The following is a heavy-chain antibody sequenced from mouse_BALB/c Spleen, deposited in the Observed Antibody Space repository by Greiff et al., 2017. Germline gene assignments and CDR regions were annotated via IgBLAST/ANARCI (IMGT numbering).Heavy chain of an antibody. Sequence: EVKLVESGGDLVKPGGSLKLSCAASGFTFSSYGMSWVRQTPDKRLEWVATISSGGSYTYYPDSVKGRFTISIDNAKNTLYLQMSSLKSEDTAMYYCARHGGNYAMDYWGQGTSVTVSS. CDR3: ARHGGNYAMDY. CDR2: ISSGGSYT. CDR1: GFTFSSYG. V-gene: IGHV5-6*01. J-gene: IGHJ4*01.